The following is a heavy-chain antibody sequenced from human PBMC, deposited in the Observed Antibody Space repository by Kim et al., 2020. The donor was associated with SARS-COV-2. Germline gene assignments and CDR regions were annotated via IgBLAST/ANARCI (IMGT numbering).Heavy chain of an antibody. CDR3: AADTIFGEFAVDY. CDR1: GFTFTSTA. Sequence: SVKVSCKASGFTFTSTAVQWVRQARGQRLEWIGWIVVGSGNTNYAQKFQERVTITRDMSTSTAYMELSSLRSEDTAVYYCAADTIFGEFAVDYWGQGTLVSVSS. D-gene: IGHD3-10*01. J-gene: IGHJ4*02. V-gene: IGHV1-58*01. CDR2: IVVGSGNT.